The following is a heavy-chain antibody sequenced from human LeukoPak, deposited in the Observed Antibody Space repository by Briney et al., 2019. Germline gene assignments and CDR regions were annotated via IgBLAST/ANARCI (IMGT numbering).Heavy chain of an antibody. J-gene: IGHJ4*02. CDR2: ISYDGSNK. V-gene: IGHV3-30*04. Sequence: GGSLRLYCAASGFTFSSYAMHWCRHAPGSGLEWGAVISYDGSNKYYADSVKGRFTISRDNSKNTLYLQMNSLRAEDTAVYYCARDLAVAGQVGGDYWGQGTLVTVSS. CDR1: GFTFSSYA. CDR3: ARDLAVAGQVGGDY. D-gene: IGHD6-19*01.